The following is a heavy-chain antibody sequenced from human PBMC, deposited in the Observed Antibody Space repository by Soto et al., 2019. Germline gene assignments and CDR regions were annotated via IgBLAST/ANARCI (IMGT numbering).Heavy chain of an antibody. J-gene: IGHJ4*02. V-gene: IGHV4-39*01. CDR1: GGSVSGSYYY. CDR2: VFHTGFT. CDR3: ATSQTGYNCNYFDH. D-gene: IGHD1-1*01. Sequence: PSETLSLTCAVSGGSVSGSYYYWAWLRQSPGKGPEWIGSVFHTGFTSYNPSLESRVSVSVDTSKSQFSLKLSAVTASDTAVYYCATSQTGYNCNYFDHWGQGARVTASS.